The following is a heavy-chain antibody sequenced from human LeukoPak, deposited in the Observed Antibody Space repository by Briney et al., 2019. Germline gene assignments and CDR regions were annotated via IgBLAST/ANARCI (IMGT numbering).Heavy chain of an antibody. CDR2: INHSGST. V-gene: IGHV4-34*01. CDR3: ARGRSYSSAFDI. CDR1: GGSFSGYY. J-gene: IGHJ3*02. D-gene: IGHD1-26*01. Sequence: SETLSLTCAVYGGSFSGYYWSWIRQPPGKGLEWIGEINHSGSTNYNPSLKSRVTISVDTSKNQFSLKLSSVTAADTAVYYCARGRSYSSAFDIWGQGTMVTVSS.